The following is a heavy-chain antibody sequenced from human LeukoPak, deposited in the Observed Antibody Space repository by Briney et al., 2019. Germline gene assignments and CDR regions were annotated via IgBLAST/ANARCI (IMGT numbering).Heavy chain of an antibody. J-gene: IGHJ3*02. D-gene: IGHD4-17*01. CDR1: GFTFSSYW. Sequence: PGGSLRLSCAASGFTFSSYWMSWVRQAPGKGLEWVANIKQDGSERYYVDSVKGRFTISGDNAKNSLYLQMNSLRAEDTAVYYCARVLTTVIPDAFDIWGQGTMVTVSS. CDR3: ARVLTTVIPDAFDI. CDR2: IKQDGSER. V-gene: IGHV3-7*03.